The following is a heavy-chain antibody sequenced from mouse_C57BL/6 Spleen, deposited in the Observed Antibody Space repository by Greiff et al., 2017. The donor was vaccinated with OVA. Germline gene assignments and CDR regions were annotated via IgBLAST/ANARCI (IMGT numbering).Heavy chain of an antibody. D-gene: IGHD1-1*01. CDR3: ARCAPRYGSSYWYFDV. V-gene: IGHV5-2*01. CDR1: EYEFPSHD. J-gene: IGHJ1*03. CDR2: INSDGGST. Sequence: EVQRVESGGGLVQPGESLKLSCESNEYEFPSHDMSWVRKTPEKRLELVAAINSDGGSTYYPNTMERRFIISRDKTKKTLYLQMSSLRSEDTALYYCARCAPRYGSSYWYFDVWGTGTTLTVSS.